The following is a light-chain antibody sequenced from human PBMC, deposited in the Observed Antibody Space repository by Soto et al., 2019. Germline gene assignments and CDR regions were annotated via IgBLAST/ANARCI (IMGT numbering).Light chain of an antibody. J-gene: IGKJ1*01. V-gene: IGKV1-5*03. CDR1: ESISNW. CDR2: KAS. Sequence: DIQMTQSPSTLSASVGDRVIITCRASESISNWLAWYQQKPGKAPNLLIHKASSLKSGVPLRFSGSGSGTEFTLTINSLQPDDFATYYCQQYDTYWAFGQGTKVDIK. CDR3: QQYDTYWA.